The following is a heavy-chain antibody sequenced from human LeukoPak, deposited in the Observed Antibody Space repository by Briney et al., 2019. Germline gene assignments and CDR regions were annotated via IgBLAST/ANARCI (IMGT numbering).Heavy chain of an antibody. J-gene: IGHJ5*02. V-gene: IGHV3-23*01. CDR1: GFTFSSYA. CDR2: ISGSGSST. Sequence: GGSLRLSCAASGFTFSSYAMSWVRQTPGKGLEWVSIISGSGSSTYYADSVKGRFTISRDNSKSTLFLQMSSLSAEDTAIYYCAKDHRTALVWFGDPPDNYFDPWGQGTLVTVSS. D-gene: IGHD3-10*01. CDR3: AKDHRTALVWFGDPPDNYFDP.